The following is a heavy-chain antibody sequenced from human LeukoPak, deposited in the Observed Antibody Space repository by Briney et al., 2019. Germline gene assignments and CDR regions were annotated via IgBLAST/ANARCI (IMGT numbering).Heavy chain of an antibody. J-gene: IGHJ4*02. Sequence: GGSLLLSCAASGFTITTYAMSWVRQAPGKGLECVSTISGSGVGAYYADSVKGRFTISRDNSKNTLCLQMNSLRAEDTAVYYCAKGDYYDFDSWGQGTLVTVSS. CDR2: ISGSGVGA. CDR1: GFTITTYA. V-gene: IGHV3-23*01. CDR3: AKGDYYDFDS. D-gene: IGHD3-22*01.